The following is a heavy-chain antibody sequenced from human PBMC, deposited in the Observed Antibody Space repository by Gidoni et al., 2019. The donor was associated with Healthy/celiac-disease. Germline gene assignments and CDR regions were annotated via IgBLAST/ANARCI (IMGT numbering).Heavy chain of an antibody. V-gene: IGHV3-23*01. CDR3: AKSAHDAFDI. J-gene: IGHJ3*02. CDR1: VFTFSSYA. Sequence: EVQPLESGGGLVQPGGSLILSCAASVFTFSSYAMSWVRQAPGQGREWVSAISGSGGSTYYADSVKGRFTISRDNSKNTLYLQMNSLRAEDTAVYYCAKSAHDAFDIWGQGTMVTVSS. CDR2: ISGSGGST.